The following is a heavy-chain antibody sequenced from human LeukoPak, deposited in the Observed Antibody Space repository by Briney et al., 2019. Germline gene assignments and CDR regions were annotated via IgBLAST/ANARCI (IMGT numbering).Heavy chain of an antibody. J-gene: IGHJ5*02. CDR2: INPSAGSA. Sequence: ASVTVSCKASGYSFTSYYIHWVRQAPGQGLEWMGQINPSAGSASYAQKFQDRVTMTRDTSTTTVYMEVNSLTSEDTAVYFCAREYQPPHNWFDPWGQGTLVTVSS. CDR1: GYSFTSYY. V-gene: IGHV1-46*01. CDR3: AREYQPPHNWFDP.